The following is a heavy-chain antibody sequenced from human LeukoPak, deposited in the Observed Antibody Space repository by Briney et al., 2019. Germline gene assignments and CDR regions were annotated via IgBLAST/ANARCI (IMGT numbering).Heavy chain of an antibody. CDR1: GGSISSSSYY. Sequence: SETLSLTCTVSGGSISSSSYYWGWIRQPPGKGLEWIGSIYYSGSTNYNPSLKSRVTISVDTSKNQFSLKLSSVTAADTAVYYCARQGGATSFDFDYWGQGTLVTVSS. D-gene: IGHD1-26*01. CDR2: IYYSGST. CDR3: ARQGGATSFDFDY. J-gene: IGHJ4*02. V-gene: IGHV4-39*01.